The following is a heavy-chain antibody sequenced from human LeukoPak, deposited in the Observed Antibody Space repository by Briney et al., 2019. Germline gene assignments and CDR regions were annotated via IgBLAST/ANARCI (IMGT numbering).Heavy chain of an antibody. CDR2: IGIAGDT. J-gene: IGHJ3*02. CDR3: IRGGIQVSGIDAFDI. D-gene: IGHD5/OR15-5a*01. Sequence: GGSLRLSCAASGFTFSSYDMHWVRQAPGRGLEWVSAIGIAGDTYYPDSVRGRFTISRENAKNSMYLQMNSLKDGDTAVYYCIRGGIQVSGIDAFDIWGQGTMVTVSS. V-gene: IGHV3-13*01. CDR1: GFTFSSYD.